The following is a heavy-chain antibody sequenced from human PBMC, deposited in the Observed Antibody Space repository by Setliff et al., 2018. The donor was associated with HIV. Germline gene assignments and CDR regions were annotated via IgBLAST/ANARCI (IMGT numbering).Heavy chain of an antibody. CDR1: GYTFTSYY. V-gene: IGHV1-69*13. CDR2: IIPIFGTA. Sequence: SVKVSCKASGYTFTSYYIHWVRQAPGQGLEWMGGIIPIFGTANYAQKFQGRVTITADESTSTAYMELSSLRSEDTAVYYCARDGGYSGYQNYYGMDVWGQGTTVTVSS. D-gene: IGHD5-12*01. J-gene: IGHJ6*02. CDR3: ARDGGYSGYQNYYGMDV.